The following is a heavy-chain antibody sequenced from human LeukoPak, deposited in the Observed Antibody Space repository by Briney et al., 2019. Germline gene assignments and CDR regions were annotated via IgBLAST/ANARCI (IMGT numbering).Heavy chain of an antibody. D-gene: IGHD6-13*01. CDR3: ARGSDTAAGLY. Sequence: PSETLSLTCAVYGGSFSGYYWSWIRHPPRKGLEWSGEINHSGSTNYNPSLKSRVSISVDSSKNQFSLKVSSVTAADTAVYYCARGSDTAAGLYWGQGTLVTVSS. V-gene: IGHV4-34*01. CDR2: INHSGST. CDR1: GGSFSGYY. J-gene: IGHJ4*02.